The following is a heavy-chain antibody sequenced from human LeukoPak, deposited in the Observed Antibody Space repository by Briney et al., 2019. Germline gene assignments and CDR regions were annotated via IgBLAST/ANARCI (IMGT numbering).Heavy chain of an antibody. V-gene: IGHV3-21*01. CDR2: VGSSSSYI. Sequence: TGGSLRLSCAASGFTFSSYSTSWVRRAPGKGLEWVSSVGSSSSYIYYADSVRGRFTISRDNAKNSLYLQMNGLRAEDTAVYYCARGWSSYYFDYWGQGTLVTVSS. CDR3: ARGWSSYYFDY. CDR1: GFTFSSYS. D-gene: IGHD2-15*01. J-gene: IGHJ4*02.